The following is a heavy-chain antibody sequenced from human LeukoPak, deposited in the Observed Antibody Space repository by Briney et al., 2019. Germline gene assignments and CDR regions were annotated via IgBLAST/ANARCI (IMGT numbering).Heavy chain of an antibody. D-gene: IGHD2-15*01. CDR1: GFTFSDNY. CDR2: ISGNGGVI. CDR3: ARRDIVVVVSASDY. J-gene: IGHJ4*02. Sequence: PGGSLRLSCAASGFTFSDNYMTWVRQAPGKGLEWLSYISGNGGVIQYADSVKGRFTISRDNAKNSLYLQMNSLRAEDTAVYYCARRDIVVVVSASDYWGQGTLVTVSS. V-gene: IGHV3-11*04.